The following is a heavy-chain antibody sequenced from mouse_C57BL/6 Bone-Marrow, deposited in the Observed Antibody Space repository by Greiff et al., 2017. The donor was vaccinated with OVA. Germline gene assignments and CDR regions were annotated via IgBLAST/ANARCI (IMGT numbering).Heavy chain of an antibody. CDR2: IYPGSGST. Sequence: VQLQQSGAELVKPGASVKMSCKASGYTFTSYWITWVKQRPGQGLEWIGDIYPGSGSTNYNEKFKSKATLTVDTSSSTAYMQLSSLTSEDSAVYYCARPSYYSNYGDYWGQGTTLTVSS. V-gene: IGHV1-55*01. J-gene: IGHJ2*01. D-gene: IGHD2-5*01. CDR1: GYTFTSYW. CDR3: ARPSYYSNYGDY.